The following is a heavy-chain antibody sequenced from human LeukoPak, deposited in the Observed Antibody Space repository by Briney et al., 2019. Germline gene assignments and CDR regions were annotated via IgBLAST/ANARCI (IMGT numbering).Heavy chain of an antibody. D-gene: IGHD6-19*01. CDR1: GVAISRGGYA. J-gene: IGHJ5*02. V-gene: IGHV4-30-4*07. Sequence: KPSETLSLTCAVSGVAISRGGYAWNWIRQPPGKGLEWIAYIYHSWTTYYNPSRNSRATISVDTSKNQFSLKLSSVTAAETAVYYCVRGRYSSGWFKDKNWFDPWGQGIPVTVSS. CDR3: VRGRYSSGWFKDKNWFDP. CDR2: IYHSWTT.